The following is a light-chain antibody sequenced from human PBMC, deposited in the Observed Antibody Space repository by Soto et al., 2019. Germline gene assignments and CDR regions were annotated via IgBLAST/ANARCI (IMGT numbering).Light chain of an antibody. CDR3: QQYNSYSGT. CDR1: QSISDT. CDR2: GAS. Sequence: EIVMTQSPSTLSVSPGGRATLSCRASQSISDTLAWYQQKPGQAPRLLIYGASTRAPGLPSRFSGSGSGTEFTLTISSLQPDDFATYYCQQYNSYSGTFGQGTKVDIK. J-gene: IGKJ1*01. V-gene: IGKV3-15*01.